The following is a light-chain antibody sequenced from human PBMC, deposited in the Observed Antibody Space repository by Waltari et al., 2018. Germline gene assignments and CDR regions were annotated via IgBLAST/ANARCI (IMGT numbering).Light chain of an antibody. J-gene: IGLJ2*01. CDR2: GNN. Sequence: QSVLTQPPSVSGAPGQRVTISCTGSSTNIGAGHDVHWYQDFPGAAPKLLIYGNNHRPSGVPDRFSGSKSGTSASLAITGLQAEDEAHYYCQSFDTSLSGGVVFGGGTKVTVL. V-gene: IGLV1-40*01. CDR1: STNIGAGHD. CDR3: QSFDTSLSGGVV.